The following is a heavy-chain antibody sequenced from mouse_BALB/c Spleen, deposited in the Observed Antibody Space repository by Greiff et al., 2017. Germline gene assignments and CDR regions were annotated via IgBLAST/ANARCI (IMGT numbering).Heavy chain of an antibody. CDR2: ISDGGSYT. CDR3: ARDGYGSSYWFAY. D-gene: IGHD1-1*01. J-gene: IGHJ3*01. Sequence: DVKLVESGGGLVKPGGSLKLSCAASGFTFSDYYMYWVRQTPEKRLEWVATISDGGSYTYYPDSVKGRFTISRDNAKNNLYLQMSSLKSEDTAMYYCARDGYGSSYWFAYWGQGTLVTVSA. CDR1: GFTFSDYY. V-gene: IGHV5-4*02.